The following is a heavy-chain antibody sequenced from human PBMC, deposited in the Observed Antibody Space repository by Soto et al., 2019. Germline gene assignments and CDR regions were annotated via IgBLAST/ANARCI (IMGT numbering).Heavy chain of an antibody. CDR1: GYTFTSYG. V-gene: IGHV1-18*01. CDR3: ARRTVTHNGVYYYYYMDV. CDR2: ISAYNGNT. J-gene: IGHJ6*03. D-gene: IGHD4-17*01. Sequence: ASVKVSCKASGYTFTSYGISWVRQAPGQGLEWMGWISAYNGNTNYAQKLQGRVTMTTDTSTSTAYMELRSLRSDDTAVYYCARRTVTHNGVYYYYYMDVWGKGTTVTVSS.